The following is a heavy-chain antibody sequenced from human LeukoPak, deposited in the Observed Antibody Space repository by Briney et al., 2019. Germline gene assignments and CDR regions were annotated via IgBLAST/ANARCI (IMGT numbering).Heavy chain of an antibody. CDR2: ILPDGRDT. D-gene: IGHD3-10*01. Sequence: ASVKVSCKASGYTFAAHHIHWVRQAPGQGLEWMGWILPDGRDTKYSQKFQDRVTLTTDTSTNTAYMELNRLILDDTAVYYCSGRYGPGPVWGQGTLISASP. CDR1: GYTFAAHH. V-gene: IGHV1-2*02. J-gene: IGHJ4*02. CDR3: SGRYGPGPV.